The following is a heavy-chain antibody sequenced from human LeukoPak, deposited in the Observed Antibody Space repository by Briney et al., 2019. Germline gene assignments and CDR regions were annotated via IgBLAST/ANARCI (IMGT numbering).Heavy chain of an antibody. CDR2: IYYSGTT. Sequence: PSETLSLTCTVSGGSISSSSYYRGWIRQPPGKGLEWIGSIYYSGTTYYNPSLKSRVTISVDTSKNQFSLKLSSVTAADTAVYYCAREGGDSSGYYHDYWGQGTLVTVSS. CDR1: GGSISSSSYY. V-gene: IGHV4-39*07. CDR3: AREGGDSSGYYHDY. J-gene: IGHJ4*02. D-gene: IGHD3-22*01.